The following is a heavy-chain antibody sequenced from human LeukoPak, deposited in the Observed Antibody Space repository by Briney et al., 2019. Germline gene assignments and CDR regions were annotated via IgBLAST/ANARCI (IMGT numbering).Heavy chain of an antibody. J-gene: IGHJ4*02. CDR3: ARVGYDILTGYREHFDY. D-gene: IGHD3-9*01. CDR2: INHSGST. Sequence: NPSETLSLTCAVYGGSFSGYYWSWIRQPPGKGLEWIGEINHSGSTNYNPSLKSRVTISVDTSKNQFSLKLSSVTAADTAVYYCARVGYDILTGYREHFDYWGQGTLVTVSS. V-gene: IGHV4-34*01. CDR1: GGSFSGYY.